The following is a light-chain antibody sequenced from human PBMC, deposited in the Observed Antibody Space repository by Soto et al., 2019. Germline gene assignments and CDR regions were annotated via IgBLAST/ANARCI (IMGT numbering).Light chain of an antibody. CDR3: LQGTHWPWT. CDR1: QSLVSSDGNTY. V-gene: IGKV2-30*01. CDR2: SVS. J-gene: IGKJ1*01. Sequence: DVVMTQSPLSLPVTLGQAASISCRSSQSLVSSDGNTYLNWFQQRPGQSPRRLIYSVSNRDSGAPERFCGSGAGTDFTLKSRGVEAEDVGIYYCLQGTHWPWTFGQGTNVEI.